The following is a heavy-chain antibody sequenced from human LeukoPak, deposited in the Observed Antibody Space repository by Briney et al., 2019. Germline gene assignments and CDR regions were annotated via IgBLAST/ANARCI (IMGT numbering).Heavy chain of an antibody. CDR2: INPNSGT. J-gene: IGHJ4*02. CDR3: ARGKMNGDDFDY. V-gene: IGHV1-2*02. Sequence: ASVKVSCKAAGYIFDSHGITWVRQAPGQGLEWMGWINPNSGTNYAQKFQGRVTMTRDTSITTAYMELSSLRSDGTAVYYCARGKMNGDDFDYWGQGTLVTVSS. CDR1: GYIFDSHG. D-gene: IGHD4-17*01.